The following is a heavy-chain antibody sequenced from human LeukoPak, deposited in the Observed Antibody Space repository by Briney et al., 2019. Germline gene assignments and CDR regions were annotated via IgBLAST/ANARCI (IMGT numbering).Heavy chain of an antibody. V-gene: IGHV1-69*04. Sequence: SVKVSCKASGGTISSYAISWVRQAPGQGLEWMGRIIPILGIANYAQKFQGRVTITADKSTSTAYMELSSLRSEDTAVYYCARDHRDGWLQLGLDYWGQGTLVTVSS. D-gene: IGHD5-24*01. CDR3: ARDHRDGWLQLGLDY. J-gene: IGHJ4*02. CDR1: GGTISSYA. CDR2: IIPILGIA.